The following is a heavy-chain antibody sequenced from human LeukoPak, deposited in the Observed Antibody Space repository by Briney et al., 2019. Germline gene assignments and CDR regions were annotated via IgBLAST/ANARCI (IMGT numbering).Heavy chain of an antibody. D-gene: IGHD3-3*01. CDR2: ISSSSSTI. CDR1: GFTFSSYS. Sequence: PGGSLRLSCAASGFTFSSYSMNWVRQAPGKGLEWVSYISSSSSTIYYADSVKGRFTISRDNAKNSLYLQMNSLRAEDTAVYYCATHTIFGVVITHFDYWGQGTLVTVSS. CDR3: ATHTIFGVVITHFDY. V-gene: IGHV3-48*01. J-gene: IGHJ4*02.